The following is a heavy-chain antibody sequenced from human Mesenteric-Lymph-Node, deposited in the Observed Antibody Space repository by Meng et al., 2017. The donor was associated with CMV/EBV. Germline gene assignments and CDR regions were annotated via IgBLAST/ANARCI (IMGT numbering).Heavy chain of an antibody. D-gene: IGHD6-13*01. CDR3: AKWRVAVAVVDY. Sequence: CAVSGGSISSGNWWSCVRQPPGKGLEWIGEIFETGSTNYNPSLKSRLTISLDKSKNQFSLKLSSVTAADTAVYYCAKWRVAVAVVDYWGQGTLVTVSS. V-gene: IGHV4-4*02. J-gene: IGHJ4*02. CDR1: GGSISSGNW. CDR2: IFETGST.